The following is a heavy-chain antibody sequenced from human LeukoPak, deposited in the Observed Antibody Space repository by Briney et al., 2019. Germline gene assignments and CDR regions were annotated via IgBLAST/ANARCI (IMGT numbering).Heavy chain of an antibody. D-gene: IGHD1-14*01. CDR2: ISSSGSTI. V-gene: IGHV3-48*04. Sequence: PGGSLRLSCAASGFTFSSYWMHWVRQAPGKGLEWVSYISSSGSTIYYADSVKGRFTISRDNAKNSLYLQMNSLRAEDTAVYYCAIEPTCGPIDYWGQGTLVTVSS. CDR3: AIEPTCGPIDY. CDR1: GFTFSSYW. J-gene: IGHJ4*02.